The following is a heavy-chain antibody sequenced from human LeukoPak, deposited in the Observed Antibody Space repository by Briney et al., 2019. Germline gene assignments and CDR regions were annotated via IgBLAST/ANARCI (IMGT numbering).Heavy chain of an antibody. J-gene: IGHJ4*02. CDR2: ISSSSSYI. CDR1: EFTFSSYS. CDR3: ARGNSCSGGSCSYYFDY. Sequence: SGGSLRLSCTASEFTFSSYSMNWVRQAPGKGLEWVSSISSSSSYIYYADSVKGRFTISRDNAKNSLYLQMNSLRAEDTAVYYCARGNSCSGGSCSYYFDYWGQGTLVTVSS. V-gene: IGHV3-21*01. D-gene: IGHD2-15*01.